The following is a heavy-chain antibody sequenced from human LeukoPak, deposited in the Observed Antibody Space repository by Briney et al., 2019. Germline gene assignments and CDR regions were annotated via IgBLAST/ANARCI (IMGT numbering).Heavy chain of an antibody. CDR1: GGSISSYY. V-gene: IGHV4-59*01. J-gene: IGHJ4*02. D-gene: IGHD6-6*01. Sequence: SETLSLTCTVSGGSISSYYWSWIRQPPGKGLEWIGYIYYSGNTDYNPSLKSRATISVDTSKNQFSLKLSSVTAADTAVYYCARYISSSQFSFDYWGQGTLVTVSS. CDR3: ARYISSSQFSFDY. CDR2: IYYSGNT.